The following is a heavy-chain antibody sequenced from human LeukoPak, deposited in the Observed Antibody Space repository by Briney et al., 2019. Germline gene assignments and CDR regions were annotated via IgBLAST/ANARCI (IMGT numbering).Heavy chain of an antibody. J-gene: IGHJ4*02. CDR1: GYTLTELS. V-gene: IGHV1-24*01. CDR3: ATDLLVRGVGGY. D-gene: IGHD3-10*01. CDR2: FDPEDGET. Sequence: ASVKVSCKVSGYTLTELSMRWVRQAPGKGLEWMGGFDPEDGETIYAQKFQGRVTMTEDTSTDTAYMELSSLRSEDTAVYYCATDLLVRGVGGYWGQGTLVTVSS.